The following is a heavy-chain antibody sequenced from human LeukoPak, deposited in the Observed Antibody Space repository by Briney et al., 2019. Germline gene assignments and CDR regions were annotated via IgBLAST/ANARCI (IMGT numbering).Heavy chain of an antibody. J-gene: IGHJ4*02. CDR2: ISGSGGTA. CDR3: AKGYRSRWSNPYY. D-gene: IGHD6-19*01. V-gene: IGHV3-23*01. CDR1: GFTVSSYA. Sequence: SGGSLRLACAASGFTVSSYAMRWVRQAPGKGLEWVSAISGSGGTAYYADSGKGRFTISRDNSKNTLYLQMNRLRAEAPATYSCAKGYRSRWSNPYYWGQATLVTVSS.